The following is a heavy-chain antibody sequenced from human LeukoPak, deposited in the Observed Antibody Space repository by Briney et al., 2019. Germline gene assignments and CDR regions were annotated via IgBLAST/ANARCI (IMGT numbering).Heavy chain of an antibody. CDR3: ARKQVSGAVAAWGAFDI. Sequence: GGSLRLSCAASGFTFSSYWMSWVRQAPGKGLEWVAYIKQDGSEKYYVDSVKGRLTISRDNAKNSLYLQMNSLRAEDTAVYYCARKQVSGAVAAWGAFDIWGQGTMVTVSS. J-gene: IGHJ3*02. CDR2: IKQDGSEK. V-gene: IGHV3-7*01. CDR1: GFTFSSYW. D-gene: IGHD6-19*01.